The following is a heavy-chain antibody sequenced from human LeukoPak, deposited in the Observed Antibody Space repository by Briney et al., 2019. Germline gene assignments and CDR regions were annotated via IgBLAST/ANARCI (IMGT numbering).Heavy chain of an antibody. CDR1: NYTFTSYG. V-gene: IGHV1-18*01. J-gene: IGHJ4*02. CDR3: ARVPSTYSSWYDRLLVYYFDY. CDR2: ISAYNGNT. Sequence: ASVKVSCKSSNYTFTSYGISWVRQAPGQGLEWMGWISAYNGNTNYAQKLQGRVAMSTDTSTSTAYMELRSLRSDDTAVYYCARVPSTYSSWYDRLLVYYFDYWGQGTLVTVSS. D-gene: IGHD6-13*01.